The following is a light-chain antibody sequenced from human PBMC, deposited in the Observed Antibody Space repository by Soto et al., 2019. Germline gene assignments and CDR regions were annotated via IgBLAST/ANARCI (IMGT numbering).Light chain of an antibody. J-gene: IGKJ4*01. CDR1: QSVLYSSKNKNF. CDR3: QQYYSTPLT. Sequence: DIVMTQSPDSLAVSLGERATINCKSSQSVLYSSKNKNFLAWYQQKPGQPPKKLIYWASTRESGVPDRFSGSGSGTDFTLTIRSLQAEDVAVYYCQQYYSTPLTFGGGTKVEIK. CDR2: WAS. V-gene: IGKV4-1*01.